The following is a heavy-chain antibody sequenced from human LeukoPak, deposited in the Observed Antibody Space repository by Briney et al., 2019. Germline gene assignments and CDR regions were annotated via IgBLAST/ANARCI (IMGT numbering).Heavy chain of an antibody. V-gene: IGHV3-7*01. Sequence: QPGGSLRLSCAASGFTLRRYWMTGVRQAPGKGGEGGANINQEESEKYYVDSVKGRFTISTDNAKTSLYLQMTSLRAEDTAVYYCARERGGLGAAAGTDDYWGQGTLVTVSS. CDR3: ARERGGLGAAAGTDDY. J-gene: IGHJ4*02. CDR1: GFTLRRYW. D-gene: IGHD6-13*01. CDR2: INQEESEK.